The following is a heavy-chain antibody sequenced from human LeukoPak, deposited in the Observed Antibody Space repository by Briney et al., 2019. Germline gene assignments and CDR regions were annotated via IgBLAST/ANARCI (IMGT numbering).Heavy chain of an antibody. CDR1: GFTFSVYG. CDR2: ISYDESKK. J-gene: IGHJ4*02. CDR3: VKGPSPFDY. Sequence: GRSLRLSCAASGFTFSVYGMHWVRQAPGRGLEWVAVISYDESKKYYADSVKGRFTISRDSSSNTLYLQTNSLRDEDTAVYFCVKGPSPFDYWGQGTLVTVSS. V-gene: IGHV3-30*18.